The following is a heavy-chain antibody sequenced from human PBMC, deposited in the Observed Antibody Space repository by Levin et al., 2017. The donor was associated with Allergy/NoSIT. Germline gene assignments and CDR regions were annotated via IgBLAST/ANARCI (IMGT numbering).Heavy chain of an antibody. D-gene: IGHD5-18*01. Sequence: GESLKISCAASGFTFSDYYMSWIRQAPGKGLEWVSYISSSGSTIYYADSVKGRFTISRDNAKNSLYLQMNSLRAEDTAVYYCARDPATDTAIIDWGQGTLVTVSS. CDR2: ISSSGSTI. J-gene: IGHJ4*02. CDR1: GFTFSDYY. V-gene: IGHV3-11*01. CDR3: ARDPATDTAIID.